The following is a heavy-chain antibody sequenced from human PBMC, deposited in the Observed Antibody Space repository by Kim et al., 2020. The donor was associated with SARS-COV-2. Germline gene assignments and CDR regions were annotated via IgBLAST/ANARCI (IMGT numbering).Heavy chain of an antibody. J-gene: IGHJ6*02. V-gene: IGHV3-23*01. D-gene: IGHD4-17*01. CDR3: AKDIYGDYVNYYAMDYAMDV. Sequence: RFTISRDNSKNTLYLQMNSLRAEDTAVYYCAKDIYGDYVNYYAMDYAMDVWGQGTTVTVSS.